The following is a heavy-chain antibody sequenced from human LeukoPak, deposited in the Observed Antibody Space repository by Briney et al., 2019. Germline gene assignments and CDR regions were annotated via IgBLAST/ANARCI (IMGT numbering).Heavy chain of an antibody. CDR2: ISGSGGST. J-gene: IGHJ4*02. CDR1: GITLSNYA. CDR3: AKDSGLGVVISRFDY. Sequence: PGGSLRLSCAVSGITLSNYAMSWVRQAPGKGLEWVSAISGSGGSTYYADSAKGRFTISRDNSKNTLYLQMNSLRAEDTAVYYCAKDSGLGVVISRFDYWGQGTLVTVSS. V-gene: IGHV3-23*01. D-gene: IGHD3-3*01.